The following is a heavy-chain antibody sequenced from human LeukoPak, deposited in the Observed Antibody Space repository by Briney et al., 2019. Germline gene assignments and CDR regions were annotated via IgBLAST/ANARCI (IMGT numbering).Heavy chain of an antibody. J-gene: IGHJ2*01. CDR1: GGSLSSGDYY. CDR2: IYYSGST. V-gene: IGHV4-30-4*01. Sequence: PSQTLSLTCTVSGGSLSSGDYYWSWIRQPPGKGLEWIGYIYYSGSTYYNPSPKSRVTISVDTSKNQFSLKLSSVTAADTAVYYCASDYGDYHGLGYFDLWGRGTLVTVSS. CDR3: ASDYGDYHGLGYFDL. D-gene: IGHD4-17*01.